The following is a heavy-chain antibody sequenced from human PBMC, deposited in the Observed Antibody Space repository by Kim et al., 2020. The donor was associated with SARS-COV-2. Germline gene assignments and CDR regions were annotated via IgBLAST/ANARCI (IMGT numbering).Heavy chain of an antibody. CDR1: GFTVSSNY. D-gene: IGHD4-17*01. CDR2: IYSGGST. V-gene: IGHV3-53*01. J-gene: IGHJ1*01. Sequence: GGSLRLSCAASGFTVSSNYMSWVRQAPGKGLEWVSVIYSGGSTYYADSVKGRFTISSDNSKNTRYLQMNSRRAEDTDVYDCERAGDYGEQGYLGQGALVT. CDR3: ERAGDYGEQGY.